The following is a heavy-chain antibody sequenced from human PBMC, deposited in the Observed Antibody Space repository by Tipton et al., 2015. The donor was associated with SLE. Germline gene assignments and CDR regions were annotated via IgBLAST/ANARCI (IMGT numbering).Heavy chain of an antibody. CDR3: ARVALFPSYMDV. CDR1: GGSVSGYY. Sequence: TLSLTCAVYGGSVSGYYWGWIRQPPGKGLEWIGEINHRGSTNYNPSLKRRVTISVDTSKNQFSLKLTSVTAADTAVYYCARVALFPSYMDVWGKGTTVTVSS. CDR2: INHRGST. V-gene: IGHV4-34*01. J-gene: IGHJ6*03. D-gene: IGHD3-3*01.